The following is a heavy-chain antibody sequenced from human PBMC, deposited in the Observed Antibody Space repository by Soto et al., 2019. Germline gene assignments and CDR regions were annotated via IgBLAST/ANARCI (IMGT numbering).Heavy chain of an antibody. J-gene: IGHJ4*02. D-gene: IGHD3-3*01. V-gene: IGHV3-21*01. CDR3: ARDSDYDFWSGYPRY. CDR2: ISSSSSYI. CDR1: GFTFSSYS. Sequence: GGSLRLSCAASGFTFSSYSMNWVRQAPGKGLEWVSSISSSSSYIYYADSVKGRFTISRDNAKNSLYLQMNSLRAEDTAVYYCARDSDYDFWSGYPRYWGQGTLVTVSS.